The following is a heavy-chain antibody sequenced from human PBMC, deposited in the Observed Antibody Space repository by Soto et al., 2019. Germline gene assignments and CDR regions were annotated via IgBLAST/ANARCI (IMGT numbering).Heavy chain of an antibody. CDR2: VSGSGGST. CDR1: GFTFNNYA. Sequence: GGSLRLSCAASGFTFNNYAMSWVRQAPGKGLEWVSTVSGSGGSTYYADSVKGRFTISRDNSKNTLYLQMNSLRAEDTAVYYCAKADRSYFDYWGQGTLVTVSS. CDR3: AKADRSYFDY. J-gene: IGHJ4*02. V-gene: IGHV3-23*01.